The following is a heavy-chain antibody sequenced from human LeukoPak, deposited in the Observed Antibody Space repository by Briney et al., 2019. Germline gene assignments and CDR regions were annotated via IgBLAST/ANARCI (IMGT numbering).Heavy chain of an antibody. V-gene: IGHV4-39*01. Sequence: SETLSLTCTVSGVSISSSNSYWGWIRQPPGKGLEWIGSIYYSGNTYYNASLKSQISISIDTSKNQFSLKLSSVTAADTAVYYCAETRDTAMGDFDYWGQGTLVTVSS. CDR2: IYYSGNT. D-gene: IGHD5-18*01. CDR1: GVSISSSNSY. J-gene: IGHJ4*02. CDR3: AETRDTAMGDFDY.